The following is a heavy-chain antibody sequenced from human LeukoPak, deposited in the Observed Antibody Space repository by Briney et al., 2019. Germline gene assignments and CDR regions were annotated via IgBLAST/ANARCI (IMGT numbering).Heavy chain of an antibody. CDR1: GTSISSDY. J-gene: IGHJ3*02. D-gene: IGHD3-10*01. CDR3: ARGNIAMIRNAFDM. CDR2: INTSGST. V-gene: IGHV4-4*07. Sequence: PSETLSLTCTVSGTSISSDYWTWIRQPAGKGLEWIGRINTSGSTNYNPSLMSRVTMSVDTSKNQFSLKLSSVTAADTAIYYCARGNIAMIRNAFDMWGQGTMVTVSS.